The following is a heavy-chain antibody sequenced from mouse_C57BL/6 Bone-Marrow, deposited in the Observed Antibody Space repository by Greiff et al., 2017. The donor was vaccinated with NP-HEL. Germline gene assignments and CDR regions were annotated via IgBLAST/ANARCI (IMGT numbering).Heavy chain of an antibody. CDR1: GYSITSGYY. Sequence: EVKLVESGPGLVKPSQSLSLTCSVTGYSITSGYYWNWIRQFPGNKLEWMGYISYDGSNNYNPSLKNRISITRDTSKNQFFLKLNSVTTEDTATYYCAREGPRYFDVWGTGTTVTVSS. J-gene: IGHJ1*03. V-gene: IGHV3-6*01. D-gene: IGHD3-3*01. CDR3: AREGPRYFDV. CDR2: ISYDGSN.